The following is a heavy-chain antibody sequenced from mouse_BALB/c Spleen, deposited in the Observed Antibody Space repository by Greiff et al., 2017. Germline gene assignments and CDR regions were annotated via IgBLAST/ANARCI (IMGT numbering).Heavy chain of an antibody. CDR3: ARMAARGAWFAY. Sequence: QVQLQQSGPGLVQPSQSLSITCTVSGFSLTSYGVHWVRQSPGKGLEWLGVIWSGGSTDYNAAFISRLSISKDNSKSQVFFKMNSLQANDTAIYYCARMAARGAWFAYWGQGTLVTVSA. CDR2: IWSGGST. D-gene: IGHD3-3*01. CDR1: GFSLTSYG. V-gene: IGHV2-2*02. J-gene: IGHJ3*01.